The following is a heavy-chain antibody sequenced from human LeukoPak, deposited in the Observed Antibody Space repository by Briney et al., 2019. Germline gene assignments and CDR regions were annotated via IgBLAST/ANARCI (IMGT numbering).Heavy chain of an antibody. D-gene: IGHD3-9*01. CDR1: GDSISGYY. CDR2: IYSSGST. J-gene: IGHJ3*02. Sequence: SETLSLTCTVSGDSISGYYWSWIRQPPGKGLEWIGFIYSSGSTNYNPSLKSRVTISVDTSKNQFALRVNSVTAADTAVYYCARDLVNRDALDIWGQGTMVTVSS. CDR3: ARDLVNRDALDI. V-gene: IGHV4-59*01.